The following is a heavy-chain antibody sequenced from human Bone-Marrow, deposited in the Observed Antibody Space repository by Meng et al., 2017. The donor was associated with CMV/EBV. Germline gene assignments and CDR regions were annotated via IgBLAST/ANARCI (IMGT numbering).Heavy chain of an antibody. CDR3: ARALDIVVVPSRLGLDY. J-gene: IGHJ4*02. V-gene: IGHV3-48*03. CDR2: ISSSGSTI. D-gene: IGHD2-2*03. CDR1: GFTFDDYG. Sequence: LSLTCAASGFTFDDYGMSWVRQAPGKGLEWVSYISSSGSTIYYADSVKGRFTISRDNAKNSLYLQMNSLRAEDTAVYYCARALDIVVVPSRLGLDYWGQGTLVTVSS.